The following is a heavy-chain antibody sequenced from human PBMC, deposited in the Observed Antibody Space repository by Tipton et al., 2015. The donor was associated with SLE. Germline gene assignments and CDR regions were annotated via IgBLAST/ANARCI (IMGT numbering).Heavy chain of an antibody. Sequence: QLVQSGGGVVQPGRSLRLSCVASGFTFSVYGMHWVRQAPGKGLEWVAVIWHDGSNKYYGDSVKGRFTISRDSSKNTVYLQMDSLRVEDTAVYFCAKDLCGGDCSGQGHFDYWGQGTLVTVSS. CDR2: IWHDGSNK. D-gene: IGHD2-21*01. V-gene: IGHV3-33*06. CDR3: AKDLCGGDCSGQGHFDY. J-gene: IGHJ4*02. CDR1: GFTFSVYG.